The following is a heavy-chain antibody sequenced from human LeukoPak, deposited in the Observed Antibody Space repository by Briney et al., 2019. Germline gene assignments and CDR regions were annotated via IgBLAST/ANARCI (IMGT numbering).Heavy chain of an antibody. Sequence: PSETLSLTCTVSGGSISSSSYYWGWIRQPPGKGLEWIGSIYYSGSTYYNPSLKSRVTISVDTSKNQFSLKLSSVTAADTAVYYCARSHSGSYHFDYWGQGTLITVSS. CDR2: IYYSGST. CDR3: ARSHSGSYHFDY. V-gene: IGHV4-39*07. CDR1: GGSISSSSYY. D-gene: IGHD1-26*01. J-gene: IGHJ4*02.